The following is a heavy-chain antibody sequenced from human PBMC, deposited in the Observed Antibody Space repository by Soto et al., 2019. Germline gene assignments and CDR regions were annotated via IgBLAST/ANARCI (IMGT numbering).Heavy chain of an antibody. Sequence: QVQLQESGPGLVKPSQTLSLTCTVSGGSISSGGYYWSWIRQHPGKGLEWFGYHYYSGSTYYNPSLKSRVTISVDASKTQCSLKLSSETDANTAVYYCAGVLGYSGYKQINWSDPWGQGTLVTVSS. CDR1: GGSISSGGYY. J-gene: IGHJ5*02. CDR3: AGVLGYSGYKQINWSDP. CDR2: HYYSGST. V-gene: IGHV4-31*03. D-gene: IGHD5-12*01.